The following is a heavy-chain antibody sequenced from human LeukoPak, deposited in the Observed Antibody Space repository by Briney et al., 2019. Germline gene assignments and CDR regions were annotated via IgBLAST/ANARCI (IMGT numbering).Heavy chain of an antibody. CDR3: ARDAIVVVTASDYYYYGMEV. CDR1: GFTLSDYY. CDR2: INSSSSYT. J-gene: IGHJ6*02. D-gene: IGHD2-21*02. Sequence: GGSLRLSCAASGFTLSDYYMSWIRQAPGKGLEWVSYINSSSSYTNYAYSVKGRFTISRDNAKNSLYLQMNSLRAEDTAVYYCARDAIVVVTASDYYYYGMEVWGQGTTVTVSS. V-gene: IGHV3-11*05.